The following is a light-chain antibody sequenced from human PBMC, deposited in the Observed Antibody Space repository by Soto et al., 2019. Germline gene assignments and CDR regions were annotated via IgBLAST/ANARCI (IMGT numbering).Light chain of an antibody. CDR3: QQSYNTTT. V-gene: IGKV1-39*01. J-gene: IGKJ4*01. CDR1: QNINFY. CDR2: DAS. Sequence: DIQMTQSPASLSASVGDRVTLTCRASQNINFYLNWFQQKPGKAPKVLIYDASSLAVGVPSRFSGSGSGTDFTLTISSPQPEDFATYFCQQSYNTTTFGGGTKVDIK.